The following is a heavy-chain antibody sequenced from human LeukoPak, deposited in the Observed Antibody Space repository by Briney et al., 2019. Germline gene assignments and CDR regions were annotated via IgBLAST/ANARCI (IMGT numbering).Heavy chain of an antibody. CDR2: IHDTGST. V-gene: IGHV4-59*11. J-gene: IGHJ4*02. CDR3: ARFSSGCSTSSCYLIY. D-gene: IGHD2-2*01. Sequence: SETLSLTCSVSGGSLSSHYWSWIRQPPGKGLELIGHIHDTGSTFYNPSLRGRVTISLDTSNNQFSLKLTSMTAADTAVYYCARFSSGCSTSSCYLIYWGQGTLVTVS. CDR1: GGSLSSHY.